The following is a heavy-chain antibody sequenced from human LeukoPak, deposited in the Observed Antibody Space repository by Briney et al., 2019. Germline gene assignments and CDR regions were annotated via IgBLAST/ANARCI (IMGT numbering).Heavy chain of an antibody. D-gene: IGHD3-22*01. CDR1: GGSISTNNYY. CDR3: AGHQRPNYYDRSGPPDY. V-gene: IGHV4-39*01. CDR2: ISYSGST. Sequence: ESGPGLVKPSETLSLTCTVSGGSISTNNYYWGWIRQPPGKGLEWIGSISYSGSTSYNPSLKSRVTISVNTSKNQFFLKLSSVTAADTAVYYCAGHQRPNYYDRSGPPDYWGQGSLVTVSS. J-gene: IGHJ4*02.